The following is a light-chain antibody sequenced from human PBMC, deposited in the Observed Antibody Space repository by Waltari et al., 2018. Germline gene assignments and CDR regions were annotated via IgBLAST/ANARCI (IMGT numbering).Light chain of an antibody. J-gene: IGKJ4*01. CDR1: QSISSF. CDR3: QQSYRTPLT. CDR2: AAS. Sequence: DIQMTQSPSSLSASVGDRVTITCRASQSISSFLNWYQQKPGKAPKLLIYAASSLQSGVPSRFSGSGSGTDFTLTISSLHPEDFATYCCQQSYRTPLTFGGGTKVDIK. V-gene: IGKV1-39*01.